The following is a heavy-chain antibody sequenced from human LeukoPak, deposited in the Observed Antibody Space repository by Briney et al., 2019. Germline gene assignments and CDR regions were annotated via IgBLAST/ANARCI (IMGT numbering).Heavy chain of an antibody. V-gene: IGHV4-34*01. CDR3: ARGGAITFGGVIVTPSFDY. CDR2: INHSGST. CDR1: GGSFSGYY. Sequence: PSETLSLTCAVYGGSFSGYYWSWIRQPPGKGLEWIGEINHSGSTNYNPSLKSRVTISVDTSKNQFSLKLSSVTAADTAVYYCARGGAITFGGVIVTPSFDYWGQGTLVTVSS. D-gene: IGHD3-16*02. J-gene: IGHJ4*02.